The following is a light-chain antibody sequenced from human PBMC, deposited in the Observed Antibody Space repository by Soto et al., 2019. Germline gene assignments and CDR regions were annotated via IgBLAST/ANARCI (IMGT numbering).Light chain of an antibody. J-gene: IGKJ1*01. CDR1: QGISHY. Sequence: DLQMTQSPSAMSASVGDRVTITCRASQGISHYLTWFHQKPGKVPKRLIYDASSLQSGVPSRFSGNGSGTEFTLTIISLQPEDSATYYCLQHNNYPGTFGHGTRVEIK. CDR2: DAS. CDR3: LQHNNYPGT. V-gene: IGKV1-17*03.